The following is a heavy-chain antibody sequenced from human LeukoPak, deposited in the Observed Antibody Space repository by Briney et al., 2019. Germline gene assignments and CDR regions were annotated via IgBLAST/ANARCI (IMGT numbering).Heavy chain of an antibody. V-gene: IGHV4-4*07. D-gene: IGHD6-6*01. Sequence: SETLSLTCTVSGGSTSSYYWSWIRQPAGKGLEWIGRIYISGSTNYNPSLKSRVSMSVDTSKNQFSLKLSSVSAADTAVYYCTREGPSRPVYFDYWGQGTLVTVSS. J-gene: IGHJ4*02. CDR1: GGSTSSYY. CDR2: IYISGST. CDR3: TREGPSRPVYFDY.